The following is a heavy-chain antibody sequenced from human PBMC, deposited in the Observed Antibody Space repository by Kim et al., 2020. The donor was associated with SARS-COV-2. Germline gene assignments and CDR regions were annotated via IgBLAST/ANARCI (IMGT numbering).Heavy chain of an antibody. CDR3: ARVPDWGGDWYFDL. J-gene: IGHJ2*01. CDR1: GGSISSGGYS. Sequence: SETLSLTCAVSGGSISSGGYSWSWIRQPPGKGLEWIGYIYHSGSTYYNPSLKSRVTISVDRSKNQFSLKLSSVTAADTAVYYCARVPDWGGDWYFDLWGRGTLVTVSS. V-gene: IGHV4-30-2*01. CDR2: IYHSGST. D-gene: IGHD7-27*01.